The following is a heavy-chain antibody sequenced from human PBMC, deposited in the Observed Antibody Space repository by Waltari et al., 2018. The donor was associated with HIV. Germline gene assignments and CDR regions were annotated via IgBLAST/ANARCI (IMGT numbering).Heavy chain of an antibody. V-gene: IGHV3-15*01. D-gene: IGHD3-22*01. Sequence: EVQLVESGGGLVKPGGSLRLSCAASGITFRNAWMSCVRQAPGKGLEWVGRIKSGAEGGTTDYAAAVKGRFTISRDDSKHTLYLQMDSLKTEDTAVYYCTTLWYSYDSTDYWGQGTLVTVSS. CDR1: GITFRNAW. J-gene: IGHJ4*02. CDR3: TTLWYSYDSTDY. CDR2: IKSGAEGGTT.